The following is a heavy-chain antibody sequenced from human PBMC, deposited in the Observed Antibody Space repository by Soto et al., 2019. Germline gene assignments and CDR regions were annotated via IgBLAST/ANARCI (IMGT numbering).Heavy chain of an antibody. Sequence: EVELVESGGGLVKPGGSLTLSCAASGFSSKDAWMNWVRQAPGKGLEWVGRIKNKNDGGTTDYAAFVKGRFTISKDASENTLYLHMNGLKTADTGVYFCTGLWFGEIYNYWGQGSLVTVSS. CDR1: GFSSKDAW. CDR3: TGLWFGEIYNY. V-gene: IGHV3-15*07. J-gene: IGHJ4*01. CDR2: IKNKNDGGTT. D-gene: IGHD3-10*01.